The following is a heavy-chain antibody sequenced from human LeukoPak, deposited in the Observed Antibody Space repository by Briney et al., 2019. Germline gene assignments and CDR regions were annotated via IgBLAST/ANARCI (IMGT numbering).Heavy chain of an antibody. CDR2: INPNSGGT. D-gene: IGHD3-3*01. Sequence: ASVKVSCKASGCSFTRYGFNWVRQAPGQGLEWMGWINPNSGGTNYAQKFQGWVTMTRDTSISTAYVALRSLRSDDTAVYYCARDYSNTIFGDNWFDPWGQGTLVTVSS. CDR3: ARDYSNTIFGDNWFDP. V-gene: IGHV1-2*04. CDR1: GCSFTRYG. J-gene: IGHJ5*02.